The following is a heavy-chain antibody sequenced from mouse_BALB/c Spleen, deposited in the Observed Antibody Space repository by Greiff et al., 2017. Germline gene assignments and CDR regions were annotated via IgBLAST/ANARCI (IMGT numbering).Heavy chain of an antibody. Sequence: EVQLVESGGGLVKLGGSLKLSCAASGFTFSSYYMSWVRQTPEKRLELVAAINSNGGSTYYPDTVKGRFTISRDNAKNTLYLQMSSLKSEDTALYYCARHTTVVAYYAMDYWGQGTSVTVSS. V-gene: IGHV5-6-2*01. CDR2: INSNGGST. CDR1: GFTFSSYY. J-gene: IGHJ4*01. CDR3: ARHTTVVAYYAMDY. D-gene: IGHD1-1*01.